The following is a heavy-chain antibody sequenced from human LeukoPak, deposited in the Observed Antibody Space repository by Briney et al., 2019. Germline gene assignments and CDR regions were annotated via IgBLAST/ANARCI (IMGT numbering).Heavy chain of an antibody. CDR1: GFTFSRYG. V-gene: IGHV3-30*02. J-gene: IGHJ6*03. Sequence: PGGSLRLSCAASGFTFSRYGMHWVRQAAGKGLEWVAFIRYDEKSKFYADSVKGRFTISRDNSKNTLYLEVNSLRVEDTAVYYCAKGLAPVATYYYYMDVWGKGTTVTVSS. CDR3: AKGLAPVATYYYYMDV. CDR2: IRYDEKSK.